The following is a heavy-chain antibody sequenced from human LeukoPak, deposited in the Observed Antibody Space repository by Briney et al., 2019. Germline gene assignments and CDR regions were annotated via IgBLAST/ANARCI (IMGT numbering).Heavy chain of an antibody. V-gene: IGHV3-23*01. CDR1: GFTFSSYA. D-gene: IGHD6-13*01. Sequence: GGSLRLSCAVSGFTFSSYAMSWVRQAPGKGLEWVSAISGSGGSTYYADSVKGRFTISRDNSKNTLYLKMNSLRAEDTAVYYCAKRGSSWYDFDYWGQGTLVTVSS. CDR2: ISGSGGST. J-gene: IGHJ4*02. CDR3: AKRGSSWYDFDY.